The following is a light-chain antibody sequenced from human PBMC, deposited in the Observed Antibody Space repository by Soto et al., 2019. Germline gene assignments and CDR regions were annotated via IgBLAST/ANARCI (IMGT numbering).Light chain of an antibody. CDR3: QHYGATPGT. J-gene: IGKJ1*01. CDR1: QSVTNSY. CDR2: GAS. Sequence: EIVLTQSPDTLSLSPGERVTLSCRASQSVTNSYLAWYQQKPGQGPRLLIHGASSRATGTPDRFSGSGSGTDFTLTISRLEPEDFAVYSCQHYGATPGTFGQGTKLDIK. V-gene: IGKV3-20*01.